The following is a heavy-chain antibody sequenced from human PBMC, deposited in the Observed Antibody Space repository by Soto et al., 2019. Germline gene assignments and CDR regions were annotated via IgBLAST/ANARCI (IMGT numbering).Heavy chain of an antibody. J-gene: IGHJ6*02. CDR2: IIPIFGTA. CDR3: ASGGIAAAGERRHTGQFYYGMDV. V-gene: IGHV1-69*01. D-gene: IGHD6-13*01. Sequence: VQLVQSGAEVKMPGSSVKVSCKASGGTFSSYSISWVRQAPGQGLEWMGGIIPIFGTAIYAQKFQGRVTTTAHESATTACMELSSLRSDDTAVYCWASGGIAAAGERRHTGQFYYGMDVWGQGTTVTVSS. CDR1: GGTFSSYS.